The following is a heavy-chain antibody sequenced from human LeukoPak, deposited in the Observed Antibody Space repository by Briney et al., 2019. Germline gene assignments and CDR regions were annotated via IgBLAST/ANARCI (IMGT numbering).Heavy chain of an antibody. CDR3: AREGDYGDYPKSFYYMDV. CDR1: GGYIGSYY. V-gene: IGHV4-4*07. D-gene: IGHD4-17*01. CDR2: IYTSENT. J-gene: IGHJ6*03. Sequence: SETLSLTCTVSGGYIGSYYWSWIRQPAGKGLEWIGRIYTSENTDYNPSLKSRVTMSVDMSTSQFSLRLTSVTAADTAVYYCAREGDYGDYPKSFYYMDVWGKGTTVTVSS.